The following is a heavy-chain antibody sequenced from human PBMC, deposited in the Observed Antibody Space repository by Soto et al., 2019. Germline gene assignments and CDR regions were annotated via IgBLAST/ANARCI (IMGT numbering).Heavy chain of an antibody. Sequence: SETLSLTCTVSGGSISSYYWVWIRQPPGKGLEWIGSIYDSGSTYYNPSLKSRVTISVDTSKNQFSLKLSSVTAADTAVYYCARPKMNGMDVWGQGTTVTVSS. V-gene: IGHV4-39*01. CDR1: GGSISSYY. CDR2: IYDSGST. CDR3: ARPKMNGMDV. J-gene: IGHJ6*02.